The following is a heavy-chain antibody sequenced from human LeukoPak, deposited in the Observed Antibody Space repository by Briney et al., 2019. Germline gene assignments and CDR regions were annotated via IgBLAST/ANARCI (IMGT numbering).Heavy chain of an antibody. J-gene: IGHJ4*02. CDR3: VIFIMGTTTTDY. Sequence: PSETLSLTCAVFGGSFSNYYLHWIRQPPGKGLEWIGEIDHSGNTKYNPSLKNRLTISVDTSKNQFSLNLGSVTATAVYYCVIFIMGTTTTDYWGQGTPVTVSS. V-gene: IGHV4-34*01. CDR2: IDHSGNT. CDR1: GGSFSNYY. D-gene: IGHD1-26*01.